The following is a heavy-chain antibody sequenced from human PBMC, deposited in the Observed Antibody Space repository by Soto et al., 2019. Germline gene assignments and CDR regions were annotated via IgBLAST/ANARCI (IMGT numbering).Heavy chain of an antibody. CDR2: INPNTGDT. V-gene: IGHV1-2*02. CDR3: AREGGYIYAPVPFDH. CDR1: RYTFVGYY. Sequence: ASVKVSCKASRYTFVGYYIFWVRQAPGQGLDWMGWINPNTGDTKYTAKFQGRGTMTRDTSIDTAYMELSRLTFDDTAVYYCAREGGYIYAPVPFDHWGQGTAVTVSS. D-gene: IGHD5-18*01. J-gene: IGHJ4*02.